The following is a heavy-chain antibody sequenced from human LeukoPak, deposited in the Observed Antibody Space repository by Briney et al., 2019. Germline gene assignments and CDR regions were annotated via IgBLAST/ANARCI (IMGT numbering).Heavy chain of an antibody. CDR1: GGSLNNYY. V-gene: IGHV4-34*01. Sequence: SETLSLTCAVYGGSLNNYYWSWIRQPPGKGLEWIGEINHSGSTNYSPSLKSRDTISVDTSKNQFSLKLNSVSAADTAVYYCARVQAAADGYYFDFWGQGTLVTVSS. CDR2: INHSGST. J-gene: IGHJ4*02. D-gene: IGHD6-25*01. CDR3: ARVQAAADGYYFDF.